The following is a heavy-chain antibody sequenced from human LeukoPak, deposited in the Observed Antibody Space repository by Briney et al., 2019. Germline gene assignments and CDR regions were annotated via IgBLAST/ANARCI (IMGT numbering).Heavy chain of an antibody. D-gene: IGHD5-12*01. CDR2: ISGSGNTI. CDR3: ARGDYDFDF. CDR1: GFTFSTYA. V-gene: IGHV3-48*02. Sequence: GASLRLSCAASGFTFSTYAMNWVRQAPGKGLEWISYISGSGNTIYYAESVKGRFTISRDNAKNSLYLQMNSLRDEDTAVYYCARGDYDFDFWGQGTLVTVSS. J-gene: IGHJ4*02.